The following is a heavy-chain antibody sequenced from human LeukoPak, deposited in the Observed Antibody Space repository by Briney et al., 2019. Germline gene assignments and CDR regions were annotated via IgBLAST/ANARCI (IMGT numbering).Heavy chain of an antibody. J-gene: IGHJ3*02. CDR3: AKVKWELPGRGAFDI. CDR1: GFTFSSYA. V-gene: IGHV3-23*01. D-gene: IGHD1-26*01. CDR2: ISGSGGST. Sequence: GGSLRLSCAASGFTFSSYAMSWVRQAPGKGLEWVSSISGSGGSTYYADSVKGRFTISRDNSKNTLYLQMNSLRAEDTAVYYCAKVKWELPGRGAFDIWGQGTMVTVSS.